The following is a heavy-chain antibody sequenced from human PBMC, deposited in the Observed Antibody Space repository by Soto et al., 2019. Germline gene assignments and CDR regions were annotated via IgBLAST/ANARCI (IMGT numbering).Heavy chain of an antibody. J-gene: IGHJ4*02. CDR3: ARAPYGSASYSPDYFDY. CDR1: GYIFTNYA. Sequence: ASVKVSCKASGYIFTNYAMHWVRQAPGQRLEWMGWINAANGNTKYSQKFQGRVTITTDTSASTAYMELSSLRSEDTAVYYCARAPYGSASYSPDYFDYRGQGTLVTVSS. D-gene: IGHD3-10*01. CDR2: INAANGNT. V-gene: IGHV1-3*01.